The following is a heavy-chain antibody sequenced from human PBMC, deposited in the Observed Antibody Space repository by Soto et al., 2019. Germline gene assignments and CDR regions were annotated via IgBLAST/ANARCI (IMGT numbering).Heavy chain of an antibody. V-gene: IGHV4-59*01. J-gene: IGHJ5*02. D-gene: IGHD3-3*01. CDR1: GGSISSYY. Sequence: SETLSLTCTVSGGSISSYYWSWIRQPPGKGLEWIGYIYYSGSTNYNPSLKSRVTISVDTSKNQFSLKLSSVTAADTAVYYCARDGGYDFWSGFYWFDPWGQGTLVTVSS. CDR2: IYYSGST. CDR3: ARDGGYDFWSGFYWFDP.